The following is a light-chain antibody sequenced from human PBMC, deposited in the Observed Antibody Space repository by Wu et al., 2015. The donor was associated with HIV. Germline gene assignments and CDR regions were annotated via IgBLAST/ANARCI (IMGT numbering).Light chain of an antibody. V-gene: IGKV3-20*01. CDR2: GVS. Sequence: EIVLTQSPGTLSLSPGERATLSCRASQSISSSYLAWYRQKPGQAPRLLIYGVSRRATGIPDRFGGSGSGTDFTLTISRLEPEDFAVYYCQQYGRSPLTFGGGTKVEIK. CDR1: QSISSSY. CDR3: QQYGRSPLT. J-gene: IGKJ4*01.